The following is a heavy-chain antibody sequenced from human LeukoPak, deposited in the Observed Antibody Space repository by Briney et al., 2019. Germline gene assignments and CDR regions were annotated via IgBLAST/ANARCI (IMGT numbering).Heavy chain of an antibody. CDR1: GGSISGSSYY. Sequence: PSETLSPTCTVSGGSISGSSYYWAWIRQPPGKGLEWIGSIHKSGSTYYTASLKSRVTISVDTSKNQFSLKLTSATATDTAVYYCARLITAATGNWFDPWGQGTLVTVSS. CDR2: IHKSGST. CDR3: ARLITAATGNWFDP. V-gene: IGHV4-39*01. D-gene: IGHD1-7*01. J-gene: IGHJ5*02.